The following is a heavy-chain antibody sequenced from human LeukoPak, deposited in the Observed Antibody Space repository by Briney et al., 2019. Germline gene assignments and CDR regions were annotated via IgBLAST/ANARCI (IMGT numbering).Heavy chain of an antibody. CDR2: ISGSGGDT. CDR1: GFTFSSCA. J-gene: IGHJ4*02. D-gene: IGHD2-2*01. V-gene: IGHV3-23*01. Sequence: PGGSLRLSCAASGFTFSSCAMAWVRQAPGKGLEWVSTISGSGGDTFYADSVKGRFTISRDNSKDTLYLQLNSLRAEDTAVYYCAREFYGVPAAKSGSLDYWGQGTLVTVSS. CDR3: AREFYGVPAAKSGSLDY.